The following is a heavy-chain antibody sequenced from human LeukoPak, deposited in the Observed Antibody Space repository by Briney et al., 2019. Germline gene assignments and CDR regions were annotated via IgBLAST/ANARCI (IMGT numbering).Heavy chain of an antibody. J-gene: IGHJ4*02. V-gene: IGHV3-21*01. CDR1: GFXFSSYS. D-gene: IGHD2-2*03. CDR3: ARDPVGYCSSTSCRAGGY. Sequence: GGSLRLSCAASGFXFSSYSINWVRQAPGKGLAWVSSISSSGDYMYYADSVKGRFTISRDNAKNSLYLQMNSLRAEDTAVYYCARDPVGYCSSTSCRAGGYWGQGTLVTVSS. CDR2: ISSSGDYM.